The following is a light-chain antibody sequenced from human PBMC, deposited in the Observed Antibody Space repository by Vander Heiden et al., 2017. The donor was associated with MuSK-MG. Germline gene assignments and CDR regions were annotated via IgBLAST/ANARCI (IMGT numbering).Light chain of an antibody. CDR2: AAS. J-gene: IGKJ3*01. CDR1: QSISSY. V-gene: IGKV1-39*01. CDR3: QQSHSTPFT. Sequence: DIQMTQSPSYLHASVGDRVTITCRASQSISSYLNWYQQKPGKAPKLLIYAASSLQSGVPSRFSGSGSGTDFTLTISRRQPEDYATYYCQQSHSTPFTFGRGTKVDIK.